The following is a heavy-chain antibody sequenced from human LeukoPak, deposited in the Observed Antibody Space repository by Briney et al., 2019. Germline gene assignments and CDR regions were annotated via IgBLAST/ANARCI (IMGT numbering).Heavy chain of an antibody. CDR2: INPNSGGT. Sequence: ASVKVSCKASGYTFTGYYMHWVRQPPGQGLEWMGWINPNSGGTNYAQKFQGRVTMTRDTSISTAYMELSRLRTDDTAVYYCARESGSYPLDYWGQGTLVTVSS. V-gene: IGHV1-2*02. J-gene: IGHJ4*02. CDR3: ARESGSYPLDY. D-gene: IGHD1-26*01. CDR1: GYTFTGYY.